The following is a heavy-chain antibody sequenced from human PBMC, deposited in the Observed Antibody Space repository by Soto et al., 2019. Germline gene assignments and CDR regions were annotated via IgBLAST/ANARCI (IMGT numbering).Heavy chain of an antibody. CDR3: ARGGDGRMTTNPYYYNGMDG. CDR1: GFSLVRYY. J-gene: IGHJ6*02. Sequence: SDTLSLTCPFSGFSLVRYYWIWLRPPPGKGLEWIGYVFYTGRANYNASLKSRVSISLDTSNYQFSLKLSSVTAADTAVYYCARGGDGRMTTNPYYYNGMDGWGPGTTVTVSS. CDR2: VFYTGRA. D-gene: IGHD2-21*02. V-gene: IGHV4-59*01.